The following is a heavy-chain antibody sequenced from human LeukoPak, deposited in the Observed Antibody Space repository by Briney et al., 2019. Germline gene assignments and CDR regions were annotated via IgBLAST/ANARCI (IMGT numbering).Heavy chain of an antibody. J-gene: IGHJ6*04. D-gene: IGHD3-10*01. CDR3: ARNTIWFGEFDYYYYYGMDV. CDR2: ITGTGGST. CDR1: GFSLSTYG. V-gene: IGHV3-23*01. Sequence: GGSLRLSCAASGFSLSTYGVSWVRQPPGKGLEWVSGITGTGGSTYYADSVKGRFTVSRDNAKNSLYLQMNSLRAEDTAVYYCARNTIWFGEFDYYYYYGMDVWGKGTTVTVSS.